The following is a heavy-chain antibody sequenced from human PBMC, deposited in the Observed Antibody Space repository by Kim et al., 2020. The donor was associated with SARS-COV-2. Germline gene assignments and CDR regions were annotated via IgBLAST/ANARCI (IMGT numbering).Heavy chain of an antibody. CDR3: ARDLIAARPNWFDP. CDR1: GYPFTTYG. V-gene: IGHV1-18*01. J-gene: IGHJ5*02. Sequence: ASVKVSCKASGYPFTTYGISWVRQAPGQGLEWLGWISVYNGDTHYAQMLQGRVTMTTDTSTSTAYMELGSLKSDDTAVYYCARDLIAARPNWFDPWGQGTLVTVSS. CDR2: ISVYNGDT. D-gene: IGHD6-6*01.